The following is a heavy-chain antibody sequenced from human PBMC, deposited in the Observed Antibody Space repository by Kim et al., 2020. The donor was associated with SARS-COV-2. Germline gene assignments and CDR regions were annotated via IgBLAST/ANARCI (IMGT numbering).Heavy chain of an antibody. V-gene: IGHV3-23*01. CDR2: ISGSGGST. J-gene: IGHJ4*02. D-gene: IGHD3-22*01. Sequence: GGSLRLSCAASGFTFSSYAMSWVRQAPGKGLEWVSAISGSGGSTYYADSVKGRFTISRDNSKNTLYLQMNSLRAEDTAVYYCAKDSTYYYDSSGYFDYWGQGTLVTVSS. CDR3: AKDSTYYYDSSGYFDY. CDR1: GFTFSSYA.